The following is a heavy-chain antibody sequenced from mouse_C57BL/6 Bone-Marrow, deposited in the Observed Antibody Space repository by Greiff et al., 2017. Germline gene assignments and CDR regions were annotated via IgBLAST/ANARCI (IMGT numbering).Heavy chain of an antibody. CDR2: IYPGSGST. CDR1: GYTFTSYW. Sequence: VQLQQPGAELVKPGASVKMSCKASGYTFTSYWITWVKQRPGQGLEWIGDIYPGSGSTNYNEKFKSKATLTVYTSSSTAYMQLSSLTSEDSAVYYCARSFDLLTSYYFDYWGQGTTLTVSS. D-gene: IGHD2-1*01. CDR3: ARSFDLLTSYYFDY. V-gene: IGHV1-55*01. J-gene: IGHJ2*01.